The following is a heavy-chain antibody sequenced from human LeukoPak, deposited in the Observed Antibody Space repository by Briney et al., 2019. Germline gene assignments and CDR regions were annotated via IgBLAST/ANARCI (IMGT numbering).Heavy chain of an antibody. Sequence: GESLKISCKGSGYSFSTYWIAWVRQVPGKGLGWMGIIYPGDSDTRYSPSFQGQVTISADKSISTAYLQWSSLKASDTAMYYCARPSTAAAFDAFDIWGQGTMVTVSS. D-gene: IGHD6-25*01. V-gene: IGHV5-51*01. J-gene: IGHJ3*02. CDR1: GYSFSTYW. CDR3: ARPSTAAAFDAFDI. CDR2: IYPGDSDT.